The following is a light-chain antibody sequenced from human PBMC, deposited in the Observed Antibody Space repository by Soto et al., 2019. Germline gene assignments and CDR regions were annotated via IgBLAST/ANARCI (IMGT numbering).Light chain of an antibody. CDR3: QVWDDNSDHHV. CDR1: NIGGKS. CDR2: DDS. J-gene: IGLJ1*01. Sequence: SYELTQTSSVSVAPGQTARISCGGNNIGGKSVHWYQQKPGQAPVVVVYDDSDRPSGIPERFSGSNSGNTATLTISRVEAGAEADYHCQVWDDNSDHHVFGTGTKLTVL. V-gene: IGLV3-21*02.